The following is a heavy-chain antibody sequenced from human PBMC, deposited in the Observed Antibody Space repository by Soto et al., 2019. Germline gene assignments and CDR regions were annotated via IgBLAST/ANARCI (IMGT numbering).Heavy chain of an antibody. D-gene: IGHD3-22*01. Sequence: SGPTLVNPTQTLTLTCTFSGFSLSTTRVAVGWIRQPPGKALEWLALIYWDDDKRYSPSLKSRLTITKDTSKNKVVFTMTNRNLVDTATFYFAHRPFGMVYYDSSGKNWFHPWGQGTLVTVSS. CDR1: GFSLSTTRVA. V-gene: IGHV2-5*02. CDR2: IYWDDDK. CDR3: AHRPFGMVYYDSSGKNWFHP. J-gene: IGHJ5*02.